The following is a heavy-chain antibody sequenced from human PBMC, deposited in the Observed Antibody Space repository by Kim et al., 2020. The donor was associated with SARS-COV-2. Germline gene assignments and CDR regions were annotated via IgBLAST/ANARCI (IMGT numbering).Heavy chain of an antibody. CDR3: ARDHSLYYYDSSGYLDDAFDI. V-gene: IGHV4-4*02. CDR1: GGSISSSNW. CDR2: IYHSGST. Sequence: SETLSLTCAVSGGSISSSNWWSWVRQPPGKGLEWIEEIYHSGSTNYNPSLKSRVSISVDKSKNQFSLKLSSVTAADTAVYYCARDHSLYYYDSSGYLDDAFDIWGQGTMVTVSS. D-gene: IGHD3-22*01. J-gene: IGHJ3*02.